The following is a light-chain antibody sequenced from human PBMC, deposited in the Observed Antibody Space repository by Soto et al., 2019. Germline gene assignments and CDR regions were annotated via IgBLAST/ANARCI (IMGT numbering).Light chain of an antibody. CDR2: GTS. CDR3: QQYDSSPSYT. V-gene: IGKV3-20*01. CDR1: QSVSSSN. J-gene: IGKJ2*01. Sequence: EIVLTQSPGTLSLSPGERATLSCRASQSVSSSNLAWYQQKPGLAPRLLIYGTSNRATGIPDRFSGSGSGTDFTLTISRLEPEDFAVYYCQQYDSSPSYTFGQGTKLEIK.